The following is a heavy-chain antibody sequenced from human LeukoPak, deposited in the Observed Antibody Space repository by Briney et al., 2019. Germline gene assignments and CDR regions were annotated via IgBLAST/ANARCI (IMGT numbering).Heavy chain of an antibody. J-gene: IGHJ4*02. CDR1: GGTFSSYA. CDR2: INPNSGGT. V-gene: IGHV1-2*02. CDR3: ARVPAATGY. Sequence: ASVKGSCKASGGTFSSYAISWVRQAPGQGLEWMGWINPNSGGTNYAQKFQGRVTMTRDTSISTAYMELSRLRSDDTAVYYCARVPAATGYWGQGTLVTVSS. D-gene: IGHD2-2*01.